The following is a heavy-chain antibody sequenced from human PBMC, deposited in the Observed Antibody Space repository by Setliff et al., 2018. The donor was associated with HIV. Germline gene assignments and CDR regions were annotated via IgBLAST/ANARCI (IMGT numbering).Heavy chain of an antibody. D-gene: IGHD6-19*01. V-gene: IGHV4-39*01. J-gene: IGHJ4*02. CDR2: VYHSGGT. CDR3: TRRFEKWLAFDY. CDR1: GGPISSFSYY. Sequence: TSETLSLTCTVSGGPISSFSYYWAWIRQSPGKGLEWIGNVYHSGGTDYNPSLRSRVSISVDTSTNQFSLSLASVTAADTAVYYCTRRFEKWLAFDYWGQGTLVTVSS.